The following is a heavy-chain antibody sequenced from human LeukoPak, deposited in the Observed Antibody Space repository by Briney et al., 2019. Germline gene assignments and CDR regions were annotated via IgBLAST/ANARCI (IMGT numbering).Heavy chain of an antibody. CDR2: IYPGDSDT. Sequence: GESLKISCKASGYSFTSYWIGWVRQMPGKGLEWVGIIYPGDSDTRYNPSFQGQVTISADKSINTAYLQWSSLKASDTAMYYCARPTGESYYGSVFDYWGQGTLVTVSS. CDR3: ARPTGESYYGSVFDY. D-gene: IGHD3-10*01. V-gene: IGHV5-51*01. J-gene: IGHJ4*02. CDR1: GYSFTSYW.